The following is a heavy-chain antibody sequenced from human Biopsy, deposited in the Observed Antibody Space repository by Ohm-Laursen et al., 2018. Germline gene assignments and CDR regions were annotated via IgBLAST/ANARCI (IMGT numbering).Heavy chain of an antibody. CDR2: IYYSGST. D-gene: IGHD5-18*01. Sequence: PGILSLTCTVSDGSINSYYWNWIRQPPGKRLEWIGNIYYSGSTNFNPSLKSRVTISVDTSKNQFSLKLSSVTAADAAVYFCARGSSYGYDFDYWGQGTLVAVSS. CDR1: DGSINSYY. J-gene: IGHJ4*02. V-gene: IGHV4-59*01. CDR3: ARGSSYGYDFDY.